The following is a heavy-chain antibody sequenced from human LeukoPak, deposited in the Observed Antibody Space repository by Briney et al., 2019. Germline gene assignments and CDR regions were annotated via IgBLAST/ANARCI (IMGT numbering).Heavy chain of an antibody. CDR2: MYYSGIT. J-gene: IGHJ4*02. Sequence: SQTLSLTCTVSVGSISSYCWTWIRQPPGKGLEWIGDMYYSGITNHNPSLRTRVTISVDTSKNHFSLKLSSATAADTAVYYCARGKSQLDYWGQGTLVTVSS. CDR1: VGSISSYC. V-gene: IGHV4-59*08. CDR3: ARGKSQLDY.